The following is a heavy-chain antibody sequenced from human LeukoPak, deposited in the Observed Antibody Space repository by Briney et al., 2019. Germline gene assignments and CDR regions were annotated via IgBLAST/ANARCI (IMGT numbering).Heavy chain of an antibody. Sequence: PGGSLRLSCAASGFTFSTYAMSWVRQASGKGLEWVSTISGGFDNTYYADSVKGRFTISRDNSKNTLCLQMNSVRAEDTAVYYCAKAVAGLFDYWGQGTLVTVSS. CDR1: GFTFSTYA. D-gene: IGHD6-19*01. J-gene: IGHJ4*02. CDR3: AKAVAGLFDY. V-gene: IGHV3-23*01. CDR2: ISGGFDNT.